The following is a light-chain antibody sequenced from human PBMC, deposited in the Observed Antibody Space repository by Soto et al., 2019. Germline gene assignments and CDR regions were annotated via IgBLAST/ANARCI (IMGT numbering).Light chain of an antibody. Sequence: DIEMTQSPSSLSASVGDRVTITCRASQSISNFLSWYRKSPGRAPDLLIYGASTLQSGVPSSFSGSGSGTDFTLTISSLQPEDFATYWCHRTFTPPLTLDGGTKVEI. CDR1: QSISNF. CDR3: HRTFTPPLT. V-gene: IGKV1-39*01. J-gene: IGKJ4*02. CDR2: GAS.